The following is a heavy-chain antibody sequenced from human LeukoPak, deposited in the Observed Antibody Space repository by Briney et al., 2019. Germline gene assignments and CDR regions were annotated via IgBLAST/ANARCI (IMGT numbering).Heavy chain of an antibody. D-gene: IGHD4-11*01. CDR3: ARAPHYSNYGPYYYGMDV. Sequence: GGSLRLSCAASGFTFSSYSMNWVRQAPGKGLEWVSSISSSSSYIYYADSVKGRFTISRDNAKNSLYLRMNSLRAEDTAVYYCARAPHYSNYGPYYYGMDVWGQGTTVTVFS. V-gene: IGHV3-21*01. CDR1: GFTFSSYS. J-gene: IGHJ6*02. CDR2: ISSSSSYI.